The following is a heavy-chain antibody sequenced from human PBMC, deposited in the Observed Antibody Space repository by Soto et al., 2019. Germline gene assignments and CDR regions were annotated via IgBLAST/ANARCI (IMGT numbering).Heavy chain of an antibody. CDR3: VRVTTYYYRSCPPDAFDI. Sequence: ASVKVSCKASGYTFTNYGISWVRQAPGQGLEWMGWISGKNGDTNYTQKLQGRVNMTTETSTSTTYMEMRSLRSDGMALYWFVRVTTYYYRSCPPDAFDIWGQGTMVTVSS. CDR2: ISGKNGDT. CDR1: GYTFTNYG. D-gene: IGHD3-10*01. J-gene: IGHJ3*02. V-gene: IGHV1-18*03.